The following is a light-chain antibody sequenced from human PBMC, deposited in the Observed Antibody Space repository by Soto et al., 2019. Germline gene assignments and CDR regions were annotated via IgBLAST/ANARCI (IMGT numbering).Light chain of an antibody. CDR3: QTCGTGIHGVV. J-gene: IGLJ2*01. V-gene: IGLV4-69*01. Sequence: QLVLTQPPSASASLGASVKLTCTLSSGHNSYAIAWHQQQPEKGPRYLMKLNSDGSHSKGDGIPDRFSGSSSGAERYLTISSLQSEDEADYYCQTCGTGIHGVVFGGGTKLTVL. CDR2: LNSDGSH. CDR1: SGHNSYA.